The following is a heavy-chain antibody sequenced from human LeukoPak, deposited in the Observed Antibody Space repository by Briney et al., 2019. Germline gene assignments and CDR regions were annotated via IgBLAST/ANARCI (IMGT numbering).Heavy chain of an antibody. Sequence: GTSLRLSCAASGFTFSSYAMHWVRQAPGKGLEWVAVISFHGTNKFYADSVRGRFTISRDNSKNTLYLQMNSLRAEDAAVYFCAKAPVTSCRGAYCYPFDSWGQGTLVTVSS. CDR3: AKAPVTSCRGAYCYPFDS. D-gene: IGHD2-21*01. CDR1: GFTFSSYA. V-gene: IGHV3-30*04. J-gene: IGHJ4*02. CDR2: ISFHGTNK.